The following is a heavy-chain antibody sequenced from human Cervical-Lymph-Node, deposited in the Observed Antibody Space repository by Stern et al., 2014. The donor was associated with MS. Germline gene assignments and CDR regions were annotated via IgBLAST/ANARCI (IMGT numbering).Heavy chain of an antibody. CDR2: VTCNSDNI. D-gene: IGHD3-16*01. J-gene: IGHJ6*02. V-gene: IGHV3-9*01. CDR3: TKDIRGGHYAMDV. Sequence: EVQLVESGGGLVQPCRSLSLSCSASGFPFGDYAMLWVRPAPGKGLEWVSGVTCNSDNIDYALSVPGRFTISRDNARNALYLQMNSLRSEDTALYYCTKDIRGGHYAMDVWGQGTTVTVSS. CDR1: GFPFGDYA.